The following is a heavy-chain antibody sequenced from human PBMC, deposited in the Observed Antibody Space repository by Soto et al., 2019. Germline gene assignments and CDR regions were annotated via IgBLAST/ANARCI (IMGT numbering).Heavy chain of an antibody. CDR3: ARDCSSTSCYTRNGMDV. D-gene: IGHD2-2*02. CDR1: GGTFSSYA. J-gene: IGHJ6*02. V-gene: IGHV1-69*01. CDR2: IIPIFGTA. Sequence: QVQLVQSGAEVKKPGSSVKVSCKASGGTFSSYAISWVRQAPGQGLEWMGGIIPIFGTANYAQRFQGRVTITADESTSTDYMELSSLRSEDTAVYYCARDCSSTSCYTRNGMDVWGQGTTVTVSS.